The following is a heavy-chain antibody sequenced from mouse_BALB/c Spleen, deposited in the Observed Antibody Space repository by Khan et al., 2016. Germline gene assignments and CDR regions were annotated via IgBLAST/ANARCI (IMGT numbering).Heavy chain of an antibody. Sequence: QIQLVQSGPELKKPGETVKISCKASGYTFTAYSIHWAKQAPGKGLKWMGWINTETGEPTYADDFKGRFAFSLETSASTAFLQINNLKNEDTATYFCARHYYACGYFDVWGAGTTVTVSS. J-gene: IGHJ1*01. D-gene: IGHD1-2*01. CDR2: INTETGEP. CDR3: ARHYYACGYFDV. CDR1: GYTFTAYS. V-gene: IGHV9-2-1*01.